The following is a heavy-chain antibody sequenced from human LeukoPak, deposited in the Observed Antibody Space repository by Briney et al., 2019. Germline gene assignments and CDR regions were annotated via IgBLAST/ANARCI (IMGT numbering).Heavy chain of an antibody. CDR3: AKELYFGSGSYPDY. D-gene: IGHD3-10*01. J-gene: IGHJ4*02. CDR2: ISHDGSDN. V-gene: IGHV3-30*18. CDR1: GFTLSSYG. Sequence: GRSLRLSCAASGFTLSSYGMHWVRQAPGKGLEWVAVISHDGSDNHYADSVKGRFTISRDNSKNTVYLQMSSLRPEDTAVYFRAKELYFGSGSYPDYWGQGTLVRVSS.